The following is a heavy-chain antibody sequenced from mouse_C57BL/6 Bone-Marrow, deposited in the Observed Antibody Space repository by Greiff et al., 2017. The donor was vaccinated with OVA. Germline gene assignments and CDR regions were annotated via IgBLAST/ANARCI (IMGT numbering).Heavy chain of an antibody. V-gene: IGHV1-26*01. D-gene: IGHD1-1*01. CDR3: ARRGIYYYGSPAMDY. Sequence: EVQLQQSGPELVKPGASVKISCKASGYTFTDYYMNWVKQSHGKSLEWIGDINPNNGGTSYNQKFKGKATLTVDKSSSTAYMELRSLTSEDSAVYYCARRGIYYYGSPAMDYWGQGTSVTVSS. CDR2: INPNNGGT. CDR1: GYTFTDYY. J-gene: IGHJ4*01.